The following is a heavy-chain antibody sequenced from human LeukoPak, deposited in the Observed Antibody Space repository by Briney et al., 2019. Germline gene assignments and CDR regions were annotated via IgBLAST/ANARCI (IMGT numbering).Heavy chain of an antibody. D-gene: IGHD5-18*01. Sequence: GGSLRLSCAASGFTFSSYSMNWVRQAPGKGLEWVAFIWYDGSNKYYVDSVKGRFTISRDNSKNTLYLQMNSLRAEDTAVYYCAKDREGYSYGYSFYPYYCDYWGQGTLVTVSS. V-gene: IGHV3-30*02. CDR2: IWYDGSNK. CDR1: GFTFSSYS. CDR3: AKDREGYSYGYSFYPYYCDY. J-gene: IGHJ4*02.